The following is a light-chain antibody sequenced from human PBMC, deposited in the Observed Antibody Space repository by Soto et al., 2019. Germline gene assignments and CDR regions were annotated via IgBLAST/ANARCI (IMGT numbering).Light chain of an antibody. J-gene: IGKJ3*01. CDR1: QTVSNN. V-gene: IGKV3-15*01. CDR3: HQYNDWPLT. Sequence: EIVMTQSPATLSVSPGERATLSCRASQTVSNNLAWYQQEPGRAPRLLIYGASTRATGIPARFSGSGSGTGFTLTITSLQSEDFAVYYCHQYNDWPLTFGPGTKVDIK. CDR2: GAS.